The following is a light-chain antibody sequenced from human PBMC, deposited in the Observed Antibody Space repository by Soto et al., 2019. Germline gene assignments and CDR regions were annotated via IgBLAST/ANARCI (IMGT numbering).Light chain of an antibody. V-gene: IGLV2-11*01. CDR2: DVS. CDR1: SSDVGGYNY. CDR3: CSYAGSPRYV. J-gene: IGLJ1*01. Sequence: QSVLTQPRSVSGSPGQSVTISCTGTSSDVGGYNYVSWYQQHPGKAPKVMIYDVSERPSGVPDRFSGSKSGNTASLTIYGLQAEDEADYYCCSYAGSPRYVFGNGTKLTVL.